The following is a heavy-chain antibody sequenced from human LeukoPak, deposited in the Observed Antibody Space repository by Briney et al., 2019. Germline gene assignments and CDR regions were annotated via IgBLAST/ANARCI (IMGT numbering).Heavy chain of an antibody. CDR1: GYTFTDYG. J-gene: IGHJ3*02. Sequence: GASVKVSCKAFGYTFTDYGITWVRQAPGQGLEWMGWTSSYNGQTNYVQKFRGRVAMTADPSTNTAYMELRSLTSDDMAIYYCASDLPRSATIWAFDIWGQGTMVTVSS. CDR3: ASDLPRSATIWAFDI. CDR2: TSSYNGQT. V-gene: IGHV1-18*03. D-gene: IGHD3-10*01.